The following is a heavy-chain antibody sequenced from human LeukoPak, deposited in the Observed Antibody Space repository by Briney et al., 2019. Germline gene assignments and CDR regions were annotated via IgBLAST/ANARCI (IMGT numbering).Heavy chain of an antibody. Sequence: SETLSLTCAVSGGSISSGGYSWSWIRQPPGKGLEWIGYIYYSGSTNYNPSLKSRVTISVDTSKNQFSLKLSSVTAADTAVYYCARDKGNWFDPWGQGTLVTVSS. CDR2: IYYSGST. CDR1: GGSISSGGYS. CDR3: ARDKGNWFDP. J-gene: IGHJ5*02. V-gene: IGHV4-61*08.